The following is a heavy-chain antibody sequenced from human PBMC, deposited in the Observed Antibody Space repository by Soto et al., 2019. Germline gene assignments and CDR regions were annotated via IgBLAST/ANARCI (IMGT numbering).Heavy chain of an antibody. D-gene: IGHD2-15*01. CDR1: GYTFTSYY. J-gene: IGHJ4*02. CDR2: INPDGGRT. CDR3: AGENVPHGGSSNVADY. Sequence: GASVKVSCKASGYTFTSYYMHWVRQAPGQGPGWMGIINPDGGRTSYAPKFQGRVTMTRDMSTSTHYMELSSLRSDDTAVYYCAGENVPHGGSSNVADYWGQGTQVTVSS. V-gene: IGHV1-46*01.